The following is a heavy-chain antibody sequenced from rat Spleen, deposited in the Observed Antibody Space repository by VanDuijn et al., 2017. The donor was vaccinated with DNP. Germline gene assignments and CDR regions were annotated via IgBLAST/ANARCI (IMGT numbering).Heavy chain of an antibody. Sequence: EVQVLESGGGLVQPGKSLKLSCATSGFTFRTAWLYWYRQFPEKRLEWVARIKAKTNNYETDYTESVKGRFTISRDDSKSSIYLQMNNLKDEDTAIYFSAWSYYAGTSFAMDAWGPGTSVTVSS. V-gene: IGHV6-6*01. J-gene: IGHJ4*01. CDR3: AWSYYAGTSFAMDA. D-gene: IGHD1-12*02. CDR1: GFTFRTAW. CDR2: IKAKTNNYET.